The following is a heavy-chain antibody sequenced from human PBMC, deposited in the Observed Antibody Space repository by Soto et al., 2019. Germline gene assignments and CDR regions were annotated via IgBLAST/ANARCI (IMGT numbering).Heavy chain of an antibody. CDR1: GGSISSYY. V-gene: IGHV4-59*08. CDR3: ARLDYDILTGYRPYYMDV. J-gene: IGHJ6*03. D-gene: IGHD3-9*01. CDR2: IYYSGNT. Sequence: PSETLSLTCTVSGGSISSYYWSWIRQPPGKGLEWIGYIYYSGNTNYNPSLKSRVTITVDTSKNQFSLKLSSVTAADTAVYYCARLDYDILTGYRPYYMDVWGKGTTVTVSS.